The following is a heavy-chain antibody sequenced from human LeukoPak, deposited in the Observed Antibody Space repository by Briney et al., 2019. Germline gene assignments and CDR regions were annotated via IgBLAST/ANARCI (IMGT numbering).Heavy chain of an antibody. V-gene: IGHV5-51*01. D-gene: IGHD6-19*01. Sequence: GESLKISCKGSGYSFTSYWIGWVRQMPGKGLEWMGIIYPGDSDTRYSPSFQGQVTISADKSISTAYLQWSSLKAPDTAMYYCARPPSGYSSGWYYMDVWGKGTTVTVSS. CDR1: GYSFTSYW. CDR2: IYPGDSDT. J-gene: IGHJ6*03. CDR3: ARPPSGYSSGWYYMDV.